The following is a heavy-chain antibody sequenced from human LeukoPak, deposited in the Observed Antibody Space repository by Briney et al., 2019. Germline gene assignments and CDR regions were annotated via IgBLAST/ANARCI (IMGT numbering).Heavy chain of an antibody. CDR2: IKQDGSEK. CDR1: GFTFSDYW. CDR3: AREAYGVVVPAATFDY. J-gene: IGHJ4*02. V-gene: IGHV3-7*01. D-gene: IGHD2-2*01. Sequence: GGSLRLSCAASGFTFSDYWMSWVRQAPGKGLEWVANIKQDGSEKYYVDSVKGRFTISRDNAKNSLYLQMNSLRAEDTAVYYCAREAYGVVVPAATFDYWGQGTLVTVSS.